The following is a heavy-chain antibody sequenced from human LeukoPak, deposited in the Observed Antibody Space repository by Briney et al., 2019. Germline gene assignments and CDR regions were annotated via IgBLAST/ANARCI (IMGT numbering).Heavy chain of an antibody. CDR3: GRAIERGRRFDY. J-gene: IGHJ4*02. CDR1: GYTFTTYY. D-gene: IGHD5-24*01. CDR2: INPSGGSA. V-gene: IGHV1-46*01. Sequence: GASVKVSCRTSGYTFTTYYVHWVRQAPGQGLEWMGVINPSGGSASYAQNFQGRVAMTRDTSTSTVDMELSSLISDDTAIYYCGRAIERGRRFDYWGQGTLVTVSS.